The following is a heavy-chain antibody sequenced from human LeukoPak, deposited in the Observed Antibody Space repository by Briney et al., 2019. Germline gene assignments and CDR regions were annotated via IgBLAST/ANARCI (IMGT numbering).Heavy chain of an antibody. CDR2: ITNDESSA. D-gene: IGHD2-15*01. Sequence: PGGSLRLSCVASGFTLSTYWIHWVRQAPGKGLVWVSRITNDESSANFAVSVNGRFIVSRDNAKSTVYLQMNSLTAEDTAVYYCARDGGAATPYDYWGQGTLVTVSS. J-gene: IGHJ4*02. CDR3: ARDGGAATPYDY. V-gene: IGHV3-74*01. CDR1: GFTLSTYW.